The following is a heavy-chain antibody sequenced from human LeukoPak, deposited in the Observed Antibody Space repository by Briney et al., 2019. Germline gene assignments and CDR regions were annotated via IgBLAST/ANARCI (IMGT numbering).Heavy chain of an antibody. Sequence: SETLSLTCTVSGGSISSYYWSWIRQPAGKGLEWIGRIYTSGSTNYNPSLKSRVTMSVDTSKNQFSLKLSSVTAADTAVYYCASTPIAYSSSGYFDYWGRGTLVTVSS. CDR2: IYTSGST. CDR1: GGSISSYY. D-gene: IGHD6-6*01. V-gene: IGHV4-4*07. CDR3: ASTPIAYSSSGYFDY. J-gene: IGHJ4*02.